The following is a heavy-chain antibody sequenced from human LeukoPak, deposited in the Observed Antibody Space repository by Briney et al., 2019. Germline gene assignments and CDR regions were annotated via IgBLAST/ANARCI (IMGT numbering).Heavy chain of an antibody. Sequence: GGSLRLSCAASGFTFSSYSMNWVRQAPGKGLEWVSSISSSSSYIYYADSVKGRFTISRDNAKISLYLQMNSLRAEDTAVYYCAKFITAPFYFDYWGQGTLVTVSS. D-gene: IGHD1-14*01. J-gene: IGHJ4*02. CDR1: GFTFSSYS. CDR2: ISSSSSYI. CDR3: AKFITAPFYFDY. V-gene: IGHV3-21*01.